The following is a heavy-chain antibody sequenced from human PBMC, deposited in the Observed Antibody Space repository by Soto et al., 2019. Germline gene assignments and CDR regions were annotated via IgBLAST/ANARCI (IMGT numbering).Heavy chain of an antibody. CDR2: ISYDGGRK. CDR3: AREVGAAYYYYGMDV. Sequence: GGSLRLSCAASGFTFSSYAMHWVRQAPGKGLEWVSVISYDGGRKYYADSVKGRFTISRDSSKSTLYLQMNSLRPEDTAVYYCAREVGAAYYYYGMDVWGQGTTVTVSS. V-gene: IGHV3-30-3*01. CDR1: GFTFSSYA. D-gene: IGHD2-15*01. J-gene: IGHJ6*02.